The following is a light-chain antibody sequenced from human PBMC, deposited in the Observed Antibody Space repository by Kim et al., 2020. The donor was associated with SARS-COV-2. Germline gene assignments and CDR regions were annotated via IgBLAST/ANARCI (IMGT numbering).Light chain of an antibody. CDR3: MQALQTPT. Sequence: GEPASISCRSSQSLLHSNGYNYLDWYLQKPGQSPQLLIYLGSNRASGVPDRFSGSGSGTDFTLKISRVEAEDVGVYYCMQALQTPTFGGGTKVEI. J-gene: IGKJ4*01. CDR1: QSLLHSNGYNY. V-gene: IGKV2-28*01. CDR2: LGS.